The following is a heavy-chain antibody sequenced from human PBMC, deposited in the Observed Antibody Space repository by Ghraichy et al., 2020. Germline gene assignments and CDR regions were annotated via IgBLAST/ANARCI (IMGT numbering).Heavy chain of an antibody. Sequence: SVKVSCKASGGTFSSYAISWVRQAPGQGLEWMGGIIPIFGTANYAQKFQGRVTITADESTSTAYMELSSLRSEDTAVYYCARDQADFLIGVLRFLEWLLPDYYYYGMDVWGQGTTVTVSS. CDR1: GGTFSSYA. CDR3: ARDQADFLIGVLRFLEWLLPDYYYYGMDV. D-gene: IGHD3-3*01. V-gene: IGHV1-69*13. J-gene: IGHJ6*02. CDR2: IIPIFGTA.